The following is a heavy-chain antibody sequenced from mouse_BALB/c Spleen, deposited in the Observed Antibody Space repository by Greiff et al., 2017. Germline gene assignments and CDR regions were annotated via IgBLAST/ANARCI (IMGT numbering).Heavy chain of an antibody. D-gene: IGHD1-1*01. Sequence: EVKLVASVGGLVQPGGSLTLSCAASGFTFSSSTMSWVRQTPKKRLEWVAYIRNGGGSTYYPDTVTVRFTISSDNAKNNLYLQMSSLKSEDTAMYDCARQGENYSPCAYWGQGTLVTGSA. CDR1: GFTFSSST. V-gene: IGHV5-12-2*01. J-gene: IGHJ3*01. CDR2: IRNGGGST. CDR3: ARQGENYSPCAY.